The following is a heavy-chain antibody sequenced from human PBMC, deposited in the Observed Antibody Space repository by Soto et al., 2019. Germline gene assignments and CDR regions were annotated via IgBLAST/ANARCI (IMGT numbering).Heavy chain of an antibody. J-gene: IGHJ4*02. V-gene: IGHV3-23*01. D-gene: IGHD2-2*02. Sequence: EVQLLESGGGLVQPGGSLRLSCAASGFTFSTYAMRWVRQAPGKGLEWVSAIRGSGGSTYYADSVKGRFTISRDNSKNTLFLQMNSRRAEDTAVHYCARGLGYCSSTRCYIWFDYWGQGPLVTVSS. CDR2: IRGSGGST. CDR3: ARGLGYCSSTRCYIWFDY. CDR1: GFTFSTYA.